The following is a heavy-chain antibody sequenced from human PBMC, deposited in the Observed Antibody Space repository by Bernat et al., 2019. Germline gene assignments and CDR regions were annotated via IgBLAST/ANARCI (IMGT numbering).Heavy chain of an antibody. CDR2: IYYSGST. Sequence: QLQLQESGPGLVKPSETLSLTCTVSGCSISSSSYYWVWIRHPPGKGLEWIVSIYYSGSTYYNPSLKSRVTISVDTSKNQFSLKLSSVTAADTAVYYCARHEYYDFWSGYGMDVWGQGTTVTVSS. J-gene: IGHJ6*02. CDR1: GCSISSSSYY. CDR3: ARHEYYDFWSGYGMDV. D-gene: IGHD3-3*01. V-gene: IGHV4-39*01.